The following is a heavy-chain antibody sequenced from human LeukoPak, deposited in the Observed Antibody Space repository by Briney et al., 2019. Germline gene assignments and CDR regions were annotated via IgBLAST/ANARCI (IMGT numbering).Heavy chain of an antibody. CDR2: MNPSGST. CDR1: GGSFSGYY. Sequence: SETLSLTCAVYGGSFSGYYWTWIRQTPEKGLEWIGEMNPSGSTNYNPSLKSRVTISVDTSKNQFSLELSSVTAADTAVYYCARGRQDVTMIVVVMTAVSYYLDVWGKGTTVTVS. J-gene: IGHJ6*03. V-gene: IGHV4-34*01. D-gene: IGHD3-22*01. CDR3: ARGRQDVTMIVVVMTAVSYYLDV.